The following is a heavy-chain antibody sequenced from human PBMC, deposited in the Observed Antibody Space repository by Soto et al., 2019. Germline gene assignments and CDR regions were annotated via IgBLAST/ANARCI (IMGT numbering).Heavy chain of an antibody. J-gene: IGHJ4*02. CDR2: INPSGGST. V-gene: IGHV1-46*01. Sequence: ASVKVSCKASGGTFSSYAISWVRQAPGQGLEWMGIINPSGGSTSYAQKFQGRVTMTRDTSTSTVYMELSSLRSEDTAVYYCARSIVVVTAADYWGQGTLVTVSS. CDR3: ARSIVVVTAADY. D-gene: IGHD2-21*02. CDR1: GGTFSSYA.